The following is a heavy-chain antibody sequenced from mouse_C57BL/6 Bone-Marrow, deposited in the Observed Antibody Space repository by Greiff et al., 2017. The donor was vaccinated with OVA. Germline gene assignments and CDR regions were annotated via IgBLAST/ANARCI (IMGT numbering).Heavy chain of an antibody. V-gene: IGHV1-26*01. CDR2: INPNTGGT. D-gene: IGHD3-3*01. J-gene: IGHJ1*03. CDR3: AREGGPYWYFDV. Sequence: VQLKQSGPELVKPGASVKISCKASGYTFTDYYMNWVKQSHGKSLEWIGDINPNTGGTSYNQKFKGKATLTVDKSSSTAYMELRSLTSADSAVYDCAREGGPYWYFDVWGTGTTVTVSS. CDR1: GYTFTDYY.